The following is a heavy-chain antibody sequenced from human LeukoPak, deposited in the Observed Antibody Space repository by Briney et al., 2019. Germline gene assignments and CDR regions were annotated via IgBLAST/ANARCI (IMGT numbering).Heavy chain of an antibody. Sequence: GGSLRLSCAASGFTLSGSAMHWVRQASGKGLEWVGRIRSKANSYATAYAASVKGRFTISRDDSKNTAYLQMNSLKTEDTAWYYCTMIVDTGYWGQGTLVTVSS. CDR2: IRSKANSYAT. V-gene: IGHV3-73*01. J-gene: IGHJ4*02. CDR1: GFTLSGSA. D-gene: IGHD3-22*01. CDR3: TMIVDTGY.